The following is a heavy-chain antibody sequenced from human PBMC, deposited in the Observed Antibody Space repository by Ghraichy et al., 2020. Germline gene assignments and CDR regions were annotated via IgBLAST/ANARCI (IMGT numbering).Heavy chain of an antibody. CDR2: VYHTGST. D-gene: IGHD3-16*01. CDR3: ARMGEDFYYYGMDV. J-gene: IGHJ6*02. Sequence: SETLSLTCTVSGGSIGSYYWNWIRQPPGKGLEWIGYVYHTGSTDYNPSLKSRVTISVDTSQNQFSLKLSSVTAADTAMYYCARMGEDFYYYGMDVWGQGTTVTVSS. CDR1: GGSIGSYY. V-gene: IGHV4-59*01.